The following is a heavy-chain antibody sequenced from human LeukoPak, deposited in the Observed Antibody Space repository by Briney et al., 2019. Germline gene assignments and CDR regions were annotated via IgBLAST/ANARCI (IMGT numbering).Heavy chain of an antibody. D-gene: IGHD6-13*01. CDR2: ISAYNGNT. J-gene: IGHJ4*02. CDR1: GYTFTSYG. V-gene: IGHV1-18*01. Sequence: GASVKVSCKASGYTFTSYGISWVRQAPGQGLEWMGWISAYNGNTNYAQKLQGRVTMTTDTSTSTAYMELRSLRSDDTAVYYCARDLLGIAAAGTPPGWWGQGTLVTVSS. CDR3: ARDLLGIAAAGTPPGW.